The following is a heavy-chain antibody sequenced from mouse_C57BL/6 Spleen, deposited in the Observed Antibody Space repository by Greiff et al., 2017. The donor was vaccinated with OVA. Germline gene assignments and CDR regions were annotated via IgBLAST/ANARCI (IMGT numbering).Heavy chain of an antibody. V-gene: IGHV3-6*01. Sequence: ESGPGLVKPSQSLSLTCSVTGYSITSGYYWNWIRQFPGNKLEWMGYISYDGSNNYNPSLKNRISITRDTSKNQFFLKLNSVTTEDTATYYCARDDYDGGLAYWGQGTLVTVSA. CDR1: GYSITSGYY. D-gene: IGHD2-4*01. CDR3: ARDDYDGGLAY. CDR2: ISYDGSN. J-gene: IGHJ3*01.